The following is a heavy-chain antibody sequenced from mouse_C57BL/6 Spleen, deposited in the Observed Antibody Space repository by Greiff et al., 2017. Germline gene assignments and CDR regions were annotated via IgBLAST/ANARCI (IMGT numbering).Heavy chain of an antibody. D-gene: IGHD2-3*01. J-gene: IGHJ4*01. V-gene: IGHV5-16*01. CDR1: GFTFSDYY. CDR3: ARDVGYWDAMGY. Sequence: EVKLVESEGGLVQPGSSMKLSCTASGFTFSDYYMAWVRQVPEKGLEWVANINYDGSSTYYLDSLKSRFIISRDNAKNILYLQMSSLKSEDTATYYCARDVGYWDAMGYWGQGTSVTVSS. CDR2: INYDGSST.